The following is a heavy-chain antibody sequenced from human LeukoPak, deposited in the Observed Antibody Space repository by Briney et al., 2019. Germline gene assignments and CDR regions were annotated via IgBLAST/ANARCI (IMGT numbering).Heavy chain of an antibody. J-gene: IGHJ4*02. Sequence: TGGSLRLSCAASGFTFSSYSMNWVRQAPGKGLEWVSYISSSSSTIYHADSVKGRFTISRDNAKNSLYLQMNSLRAEDTAVYYCARDLNDFWSGYSYDYWGQGTLVTVSS. CDR2: ISSSSSTI. V-gene: IGHV3-48*01. D-gene: IGHD3-3*01. CDR3: ARDLNDFWSGYSYDY. CDR1: GFTFSSYS.